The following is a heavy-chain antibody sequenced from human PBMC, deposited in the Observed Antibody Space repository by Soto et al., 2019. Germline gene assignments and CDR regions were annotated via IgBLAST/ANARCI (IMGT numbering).Heavy chain of an antibody. Sequence: SETLSLACTVSGGSISSGDYYWSWIRQPPGKGLEWIGYIYYSGSTYYSPSLKSRVTISVDTSKNQFSLKLSSVTAADTAVYYCAREGTAIGVWGQGTLVTVSS. CDR1: GGSISSGDYY. D-gene: IGHD5-18*01. CDR3: AREGTAIGV. V-gene: IGHV4-30-4*01. CDR2: IYYSGST. J-gene: IGHJ4*02.